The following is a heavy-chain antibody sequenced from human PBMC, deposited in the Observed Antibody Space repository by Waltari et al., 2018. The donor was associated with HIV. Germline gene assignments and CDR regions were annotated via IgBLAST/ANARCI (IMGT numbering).Heavy chain of an antibody. J-gene: IGHJ4*02. CDR2: IYTSGST. CDR1: GGSISSGSYY. CDR3: AREREYYDSSGLDY. Sequence: QVQLQESGPGLVKPSQTLSLTCTVSGGSISSGSYYWSWIRQPAGKGLEWIGRIYTSGSTNYNPSLKSRGTISVDTSKNQFSLKLSSVTAADTAVYYCAREREYYDSSGLDYWGQGTLVTVSS. V-gene: IGHV4-61*02. D-gene: IGHD3-22*01.